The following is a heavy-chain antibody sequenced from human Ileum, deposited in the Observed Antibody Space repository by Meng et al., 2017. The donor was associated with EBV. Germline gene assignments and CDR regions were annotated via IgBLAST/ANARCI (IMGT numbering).Heavy chain of an antibody. CDR2: INSDGSNT. Sequence: LAAEGTLVKPGGSLRLFCAASGFTFSSSWMHWVRQAPGKGLVWVSRINSDGSNTNYADSVKGRFTISRDNAKNTLYLQMNSLRAEDTAMYYCAISITVTTDYWGQGTLVTVSS. D-gene: IGHD4-17*01. CDR3: AISITVTTDY. V-gene: IGHV3-74*01. J-gene: IGHJ4*02. CDR1: GFTFSSSW.